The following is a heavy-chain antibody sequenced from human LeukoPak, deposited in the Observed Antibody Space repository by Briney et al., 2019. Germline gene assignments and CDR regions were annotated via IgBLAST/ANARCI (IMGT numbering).Heavy chain of an antibody. J-gene: IGHJ6*02. CDR2: IIPILGIA. Sequence: GASVKVSCKASGGTFSSYAISWVRQAPGQGLEWMGRIIPILGIANYAQKFQGRVTITADKSTSTAYMELSSLRSEDTAVYYCARNGCSSTSCYMGCYYYGMDVWGQGTTVTVSS. V-gene: IGHV1-69*04. CDR3: ARNGCSSTSCYMGCYYYGMDV. CDR1: GGTFSSYA. D-gene: IGHD2-2*02.